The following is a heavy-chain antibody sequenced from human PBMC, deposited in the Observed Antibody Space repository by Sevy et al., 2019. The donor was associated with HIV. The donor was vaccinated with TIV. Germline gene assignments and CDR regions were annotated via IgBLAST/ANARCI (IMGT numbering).Heavy chain of an antibody. J-gene: IGHJ4*02. CDR2: ISGTGGST. V-gene: IGHV3-23*01. CDR3: AKDGGRNCDQFCFDS. Sequence: GGSLRLSCEASGFTFSSYGMSWVRQAPGKGLEWVSYISGTGGSTDYADSVKGRFTISRDNSKKTLYIHMISLRAEDTAVYFCAKDGGRNCDQFCFDSWGQGTLVTVSS. CDR1: GFTFSSYG. D-gene: IGHD2-15*01.